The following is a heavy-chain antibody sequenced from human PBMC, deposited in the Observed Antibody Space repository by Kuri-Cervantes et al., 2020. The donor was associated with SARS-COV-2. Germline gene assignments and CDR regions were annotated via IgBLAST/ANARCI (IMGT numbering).Heavy chain of an antibody. Sequence: LSLTCAASGFTFSSYWMSWVRQAPGTGLEWVANIKQDGSEKYYVDSVKGRFTISRDNAKNSLYLQMNSLRAEDTAVYYCARVLPTAAAMVVGMDVWGQGTMVTVSS. CDR1: GFTFSSYW. CDR3: ARVLPTAAAMVVGMDV. CDR2: IKQDGSEK. J-gene: IGHJ6*02. V-gene: IGHV3-7*01. D-gene: IGHD5-18*01.